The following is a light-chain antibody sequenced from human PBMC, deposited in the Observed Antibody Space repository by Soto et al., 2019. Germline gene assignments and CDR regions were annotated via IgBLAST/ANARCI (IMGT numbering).Light chain of an antibody. V-gene: IGKV4-1*01. CDR3: QQYYSTPFT. CDR1: QSVLYRSNNKNY. J-gene: IGKJ3*01. CDR2: WAS. Sequence: DIVMTQSPDSLAVSLGERATINCKSSQSVLYRSNNKNYLAWYQQRPGQPPKLITSWASTRESGVPDRFSGSGSGADFTLTISSLQAEDVAVYYCQQYYSTPFTFGPGTKVDI.